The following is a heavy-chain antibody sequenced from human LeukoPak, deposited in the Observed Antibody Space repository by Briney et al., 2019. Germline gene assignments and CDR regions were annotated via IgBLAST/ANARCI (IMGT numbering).Heavy chain of an antibody. D-gene: IGHD3-16*02. V-gene: IGHV4-4*07. Sequence: SETLSLTCTVSGGSISSYYWSWIRQPAGKGLEWIGRIYTSGSTNYNPSLKSRVTMSVDTSKNQFSLKLSSVTAADTAVYYCARERLGELSPYHNWFDPWGQGTLVTVSS. CDR3: ARERLGELSPYHNWFDP. CDR2: IYTSGST. CDR1: GGSISSYY. J-gene: IGHJ5*02.